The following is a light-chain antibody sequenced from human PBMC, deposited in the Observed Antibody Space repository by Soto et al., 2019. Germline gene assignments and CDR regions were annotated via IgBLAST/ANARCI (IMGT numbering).Light chain of an antibody. CDR2: YNT. Sequence: SSELTQPPSVSVAPGQTASITCGGNNIGSKSVHWYQQKPGQAPVVVVYYNTDRPSGIPERFSGSNSGNTATLTISRVEAGDEADYYCQVWDSSSDHVVFGGGTKLTVL. CDR1: NIGSKS. V-gene: IGLV3-21*02. J-gene: IGLJ2*01. CDR3: QVWDSSSDHVV.